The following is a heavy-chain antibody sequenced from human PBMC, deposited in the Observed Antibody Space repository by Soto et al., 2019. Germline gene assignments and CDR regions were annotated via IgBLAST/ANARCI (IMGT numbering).Heavy chain of an antibody. CDR1: GGPFTRYA. V-gene: IGHV1-69*01. CDR2: ITPIAETT. D-gene: IGHD3-3*01. CDR3: ARGVDPRQTADPYAFDI. Sequence: QAQLVQSGAEVRKPGSSVRVSCRASGGPFTRYAVSWVRQAPGQGLEWIGGITPIAETTNYAQKFRGRLSITADESTDTVHMELRRLTSDDTAVYFCARGVDPRQTADPYAFDIWGQGSRVTVSS. J-gene: IGHJ3*02.